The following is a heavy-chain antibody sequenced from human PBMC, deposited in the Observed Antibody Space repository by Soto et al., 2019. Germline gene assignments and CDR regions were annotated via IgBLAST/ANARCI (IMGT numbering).Heavy chain of an antibody. J-gene: IGHJ6*02. CDR2: INPNTGGT. V-gene: IGHV1-2*02. CDR3: ARGDRGREMSGTYFYYYGVDV. D-gene: IGHD1-26*01. CDR1: GYTFTAYY. Sequence: GASVKVSCKASGYTFTAYYLHWVRQAPGQGLEWMGWINPNTGGTNYAQKFQGSITMTRDTSLSTAYMELSWLTSDDTAVYYCARGDRGREMSGTYFYYYGVDVWGQGTTVTVSS.